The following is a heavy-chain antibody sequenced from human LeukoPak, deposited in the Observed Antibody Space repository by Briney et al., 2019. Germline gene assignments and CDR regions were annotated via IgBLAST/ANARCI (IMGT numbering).Heavy chain of an antibody. CDR1: GFTVSSNY. J-gene: IGHJ4*02. Sequence: GGSLRLSCAASGFTVSSNYMSWVRQAPGKGLEWVSVIYSGGSAYYADSVKGRFTISRDNSKNTLYLQMNSLRAEDTAVYYCARVAPDLLWFGELDYWGQGTLVTVSS. CDR3: ARVAPDLLWFGELDY. CDR2: IYSGGSA. D-gene: IGHD3-10*01. V-gene: IGHV3-53*01.